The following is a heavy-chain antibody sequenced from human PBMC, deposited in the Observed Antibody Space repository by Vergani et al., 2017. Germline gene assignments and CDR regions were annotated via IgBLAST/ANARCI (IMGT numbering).Heavy chain of an antibody. CDR2: ISGSGGNT. CDR3: VREGSYCGSTTCRNPSYVYYYHMDV. V-gene: IGHV3-23*01. J-gene: IGHJ6*03. Sequence: EVQLLESGGGLVQPGGSLRLSCAASGFTFSSYAMSWVRQVPGKGLEWVSGISGSGGNTYYANSVKGRFTISRDNSKNTLYLQMNSLRADDTAVYYCVREGSYCGSTTCRNPSYVYYYHMDVWGEGTTVTVSS. CDR1: GFTFSSYA. D-gene: IGHD2-21*01.